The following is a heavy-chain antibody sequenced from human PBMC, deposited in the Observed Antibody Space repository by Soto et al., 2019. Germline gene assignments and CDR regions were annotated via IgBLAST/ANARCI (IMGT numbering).Heavy chain of an antibody. CDR2: ITPIYPTT. V-gene: IGHV1-69*15. Sequence: QVQLVQSGAEVRKPGSSVQVSCKASGGTFYTYTFSWVRQAPGQELEWMGSITPIYPTTNYAEKFQGRLTVTADGSTNTAYMELNSLTSEDTAVYYCARIPRYSFPTSDDLDSWGQGTLVTVSS. CDR1: GGTFYTYT. D-gene: IGHD5-18*01. J-gene: IGHJ4*02. CDR3: ARIPRYSFPTSDDLDS.